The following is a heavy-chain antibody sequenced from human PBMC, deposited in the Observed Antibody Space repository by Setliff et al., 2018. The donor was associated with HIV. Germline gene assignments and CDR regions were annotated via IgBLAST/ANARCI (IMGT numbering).Heavy chain of an antibody. CDR3: VRGDDILTGYFRPYFFDY. Sequence: ASVKVSCKASGYTFSSYTMHWVRQAPGQGLEWMGWINCGNGKSKYSQKFQDRVTFTRDTSASSAYMDLSSLRSEDSAVYYCVRGDDILTGYFRPYFFDYWGQGTLVTVPS. CDR1: GYTFSSYT. CDR2: INCGNGKS. J-gene: IGHJ4*02. V-gene: IGHV1-3*01. D-gene: IGHD3-9*01.